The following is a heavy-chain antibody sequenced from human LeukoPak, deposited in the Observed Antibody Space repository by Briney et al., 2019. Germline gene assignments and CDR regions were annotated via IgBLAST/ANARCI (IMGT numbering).Heavy chain of an antibody. CDR1: GFTFSSYE. D-gene: IGHD3-10*01. V-gene: IGHV3-48*03. CDR3: ARAYYYGSGSLPY. J-gene: IGHJ4*02. CDR2: ISSSGSTI. Sequence: GGSLRLSCAASGFTFSSYEMNWVRQAPGKGLEWVSYISSSGSTIYYADSVKGRFTISRDNAKNSLYLQMNSLRAEDTAVYYCARAYYYGSGSLPYWGQGTLVTVSS.